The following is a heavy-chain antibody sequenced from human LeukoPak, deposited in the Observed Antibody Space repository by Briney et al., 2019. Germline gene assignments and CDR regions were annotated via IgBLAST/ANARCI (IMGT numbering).Heavy chain of an antibody. D-gene: IGHD1-20*01. CDR3: ARERGITAIYFDY. Sequence: PSQTLSLTCTVSGGSISSGDYYWSWIRQPPGKGLEWIGYIYYSGSTYYNPSLKSRVTISVDTSKNQFSLKLSSVTAADTAVYYCARERGITAIYFDYWGQGTLVTVSS. CDR1: GGSISSGDYY. J-gene: IGHJ4*02. CDR2: IYYSGST. V-gene: IGHV4-30-4*08.